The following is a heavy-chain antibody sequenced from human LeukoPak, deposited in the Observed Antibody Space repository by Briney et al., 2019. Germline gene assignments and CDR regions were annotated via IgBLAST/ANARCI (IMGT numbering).Heavy chain of an antibody. Sequence: GGSLRLSCAASGFTFSSYAMSWVRQAPGKGLEWVSGISDSGGSTYYAHSVKGRFTISRDKSRNTLYLQMNSLRAEDTAVCYCAKDPKPYCSGGSCYSNFDYWGQGTLVTVSS. CDR3: AKDPKPYCSGGSCYSNFDY. CDR2: ISDSGGST. J-gene: IGHJ4*02. CDR1: GFTFSSYA. D-gene: IGHD2-15*01. V-gene: IGHV3-23*01.